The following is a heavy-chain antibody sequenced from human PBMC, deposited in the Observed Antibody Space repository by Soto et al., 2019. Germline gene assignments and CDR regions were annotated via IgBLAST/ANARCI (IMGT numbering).Heavy chain of an antibody. CDR1: GVSISSHDW. CDR3: ATRDSGRLY. V-gene: IGHV4-4*02. CDR2: SHQSGNT. J-gene: IGHJ4*02. D-gene: IGHD6-13*01. Sequence: QVQLQESGPGLVKPSGTLSLTCAVSGVSISSHDWWTWVRQPPGKGLEWIGESHQSGNTNYNSSLDSRVTIAGDKSKNQFSLKLISVTVADTAVYYCATRDSGRLYWGQGALVTVSS.